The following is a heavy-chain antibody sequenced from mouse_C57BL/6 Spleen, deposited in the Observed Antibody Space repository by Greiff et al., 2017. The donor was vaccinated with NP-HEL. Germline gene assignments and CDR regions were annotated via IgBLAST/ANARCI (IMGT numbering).Heavy chain of an antibody. CDR3: ARSPYYYGSSGYFDV. CDR1: GYSITSDY. D-gene: IGHD1-1*01. Sequence: DVQLQESGPGLAKPSQTLSLTCSVTGYSITSDYWNWIRKFPGNKLEYMGYISYSGSTYYNPSLKSRISITRDTSKNQYYLQLNSVTTEDTATYYCARSPYYYGSSGYFDVWGTGTTVTVSS. V-gene: IGHV3-8*01. CDR2: ISYSGST. J-gene: IGHJ1*03.